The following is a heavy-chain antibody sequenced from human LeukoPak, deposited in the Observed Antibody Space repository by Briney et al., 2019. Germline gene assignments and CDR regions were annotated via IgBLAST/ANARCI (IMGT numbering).Heavy chain of an antibody. CDR1: GFTFDDYA. Sequence: GGSLRLSCAASGFTFDDYAMHWVRQAPGEGLEWVSGISWNSGSIGYADSVKGRFTISRDNAKTSLYLQMNSLRAEDTALYYCAKDLGPGSMATSPGFDYWGQGTLVTVSS. CDR3: AKDLGPGSMATSPGFDY. V-gene: IGHV3-9*01. D-gene: IGHD5-24*01. J-gene: IGHJ4*02. CDR2: ISWNSGSI.